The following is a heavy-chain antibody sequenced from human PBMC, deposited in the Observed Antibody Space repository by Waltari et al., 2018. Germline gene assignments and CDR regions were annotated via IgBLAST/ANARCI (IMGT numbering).Heavy chain of an antibody. J-gene: IGHJ4*02. CDR3: TSDHGLSWPLD. CDR1: GVLVSNNY. Sequence: EVHLVESGGGLVHPGDSVRLSCAASGVLVSNNYMSWVRQPPGKGLEWVSVIYRGGETYYADSVKGRFTISRDNSKNTLDLQMNNVRAEDTAVYYCTSDHGLSWPLDWGQGTMVTVSS. V-gene: IGHV3-53*01. D-gene: IGHD6-13*01. CDR2: IYRGGET.